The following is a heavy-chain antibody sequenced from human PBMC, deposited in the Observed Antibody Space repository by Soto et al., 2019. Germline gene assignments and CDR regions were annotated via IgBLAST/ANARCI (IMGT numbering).Heavy chain of an antibody. CDR2: ISGYSGVT. Sequence: ASVKVSCKASGYSFTSRGISWVRQAPGKGLEWMGWISGYSGVTNYAQKFRGRVTITADTSTSTAYLDLRSLTSDDTAVYYCATVVGSWWHPQPGGYFDPWGQGTLVTVSS. CDR3: ATVVGSWWHPQPGGYFDP. V-gene: IGHV1-18*01. D-gene: IGHD6-13*01. CDR1: GYSFTSRG. J-gene: IGHJ5*02.